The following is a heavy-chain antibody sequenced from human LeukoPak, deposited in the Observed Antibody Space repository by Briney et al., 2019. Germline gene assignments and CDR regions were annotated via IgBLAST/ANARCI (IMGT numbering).Heavy chain of an antibody. CDR3: ARAYSLPWFDP. V-gene: IGHV4-34*01. J-gene: IGHJ5*02. CDR1: GGSFSGYY. Sequence: SETLSLTCAVYGGSFSGYYWSWIRQPPGKGLEWIGEINHSGSTNYNPSLKSRVTISVDTSKNQFSLKLSSVTAADTAVYYCARAYSLPWFDPWGQGTLVTVSS. CDR2: INHSGST. D-gene: IGHD2-15*01.